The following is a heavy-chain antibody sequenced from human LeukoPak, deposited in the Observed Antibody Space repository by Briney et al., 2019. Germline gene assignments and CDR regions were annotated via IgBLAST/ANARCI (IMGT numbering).Heavy chain of an antibody. V-gene: IGHV4-34*01. CDR1: GGSFSGYY. CDR2: INHSGST. D-gene: IGHD3-10*01. CDR3: ARDRRRLLWFGELLYDY. J-gene: IGHJ4*02. Sequence: PSETLSLTCAVYGGSFSGYYWSWIRQPPGKGLEWIGEINHSGSTNYNPSLKSRVTISVDTSKNQFSLKLSSVTAADTAVYYCARDRRRLLWFGELLYDYWGQGTLVTVSS.